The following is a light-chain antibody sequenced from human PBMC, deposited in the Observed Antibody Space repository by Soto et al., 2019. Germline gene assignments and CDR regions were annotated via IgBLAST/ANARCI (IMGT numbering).Light chain of an antibody. J-gene: IGKJ1*01. V-gene: IGKV3-15*01. CDR2: GAS. Sequence: EIVMTQSPATVPVSPGEGVTLSCRASQSVSIDLAWYQQKPGQAPRLLIYGASTRATDIPATFTGSGSGTEFTLTISSLQSEDIAVYYCQQYNKWPQTFGQGTKVDIK. CDR3: QQYNKWPQT. CDR1: QSVSID.